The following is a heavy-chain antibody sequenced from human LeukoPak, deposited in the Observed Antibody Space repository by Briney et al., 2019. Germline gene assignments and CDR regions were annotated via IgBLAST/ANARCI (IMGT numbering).Heavy chain of an antibody. J-gene: IGHJ4*02. CDR1: GGSISSGDYY. V-gene: IGHV4-30-4*08. CDR3: ARGKGGSYPYYFDY. Sequence: SQTLSLTCTVSGGSISSGDYYWSWIRQPPGKGLEWIGYIYYSGSTYYNPSLKSRVTISVDTSKNQFSLKLSSVTAADTAVYYCARGKGGSYPYYFDYWGQGTLVTVCS. D-gene: IGHD1-26*01. CDR2: IYYSGST.